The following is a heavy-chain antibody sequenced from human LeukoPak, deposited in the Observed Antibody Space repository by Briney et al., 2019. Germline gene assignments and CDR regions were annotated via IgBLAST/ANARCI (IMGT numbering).Heavy chain of an antibody. V-gene: IGHV3-11*04. Sequence: GGSLRLSCAASGFTFSDYYMSWIRQAPGKGLEWVSYISSSGSTIYYADSVKGRFTISRDNAKNSLYLQMNSLRAEDTAVYYCVRGAYSSSWLNFDYWGQGTLVTVSS. CDR3: VRGAYSSSWLNFDY. D-gene: IGHD6-13*01. CDR2: ISSSGSTI. J-gene: IGHJ4*02. CDR1: GFTFSDYY.